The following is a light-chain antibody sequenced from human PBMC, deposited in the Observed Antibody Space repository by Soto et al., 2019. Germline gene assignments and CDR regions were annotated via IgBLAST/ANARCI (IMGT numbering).Light chain of an antibody. CDR2: GAS. CDR3: QQYGDSPLT. CDR1: QSVSSN. V-gene: IGKV3-15*01. Sequence: ETVMTQSPATLSVSPGERATLSCRASQSVSSNLAWYQQKPGQAPRLLIYGASTRATGIPARFSGSGSGTEFTLTISSLQSEDFAVYYCQQYGDSPLTSGPGTKVDIK. J-gene: IGKJ3*01.